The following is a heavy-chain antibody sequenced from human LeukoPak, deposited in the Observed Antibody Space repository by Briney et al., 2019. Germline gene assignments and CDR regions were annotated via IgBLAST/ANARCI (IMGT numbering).Heavy chain of an antibody. J-gene: IGHJ6*02. CDR2: IHGGGNT. V-gene: IGHV4-4*07. Sequence: SETLSLTCTVSGGSINFYYWSWIRQPAGKGLEWIGRIHGGGNTNYNPSLKSRVTMSVDTSKNHFSLNVSSVTAADTAVYYCTRESRLDYIWGQGTTVTVSS. CDR1: GGSINFYY. D-gene: IGHD3-16*01. CDR3: TRESRLDYI.